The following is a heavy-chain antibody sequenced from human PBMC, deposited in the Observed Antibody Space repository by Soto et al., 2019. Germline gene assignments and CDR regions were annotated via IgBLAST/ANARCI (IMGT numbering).Heavy chain of an antibody. J-gene: IGHJ4*02. D-gene: IGHD3-10*01. V-gene: IGHV4-30-2*01. Sequence: SETLSLTCTVSGASITYGAYSWSWIRQTPGKGLEWIGYINHLETTFYNPSFESRLTLSIDRTKNQFSLNLKSMSAADRAVYFCARGGGFDSFDYWGRGILVTVS. CDR1: GASITYGAYS. CDR2: INHLETT. CDR3: ARGGGFDSFDY.